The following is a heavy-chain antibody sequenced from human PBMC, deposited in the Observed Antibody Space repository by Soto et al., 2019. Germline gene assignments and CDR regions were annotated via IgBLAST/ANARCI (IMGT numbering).Heavy chain of an antibody. CDR1: GGSTSSYY. J-gene: IGHJ4*02. CDR2: IYYSGST. Sequence: SETLSLTCSVSGGSTSSYYWSWIRQPPGKGLEWIGYIYYSGSTDYSPSLKSRVTMSLDTSQNQVSLKLTSVTTADTAVYYCAATCRYWGQGTLFTVSS. CDR3: AATCRY. V-gene: IGHV4-59*01.